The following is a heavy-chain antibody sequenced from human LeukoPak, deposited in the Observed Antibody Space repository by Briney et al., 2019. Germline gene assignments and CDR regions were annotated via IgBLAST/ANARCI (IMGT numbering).Heavy chain of an antibody. CDR2: IYYSGST. D-gene: IGHD3-10*01. CDR3: ARGGRITMVRGVNYYGMDV. V-gene: IGHV4-59*01. CDR1: GGSISSYY. J-gene: IGHJ6*02. Sequence: KASETLSLTCTVSGGSISSYYWSWIRQPPGKGLEWIGYIYYSGSTNYNPSLKSRVTISVDTSKNQFSLKLSSVTAADTAVYYCARGGRITMVRGVNYYGMDVWGQGTTVTVSS.